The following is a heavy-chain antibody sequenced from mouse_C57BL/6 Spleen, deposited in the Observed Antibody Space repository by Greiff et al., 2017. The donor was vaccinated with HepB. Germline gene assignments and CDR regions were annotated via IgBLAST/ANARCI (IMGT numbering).Heavy chain of an antibody. CDR3: ARDNDYGSSFDY. CDR1: GFTFSSYA. J-gene: IGHJ2*01. V-gene: IGHV5-4*01. D-gene: IGHD1-1*01. Sequence: EVKLMESGGGLVKPGGSLKLSCAASGFTFSSYAMSWVRQTPEKRLEWVATISDGGSYTYYPDNVKGRFTISRDKAKNNLYLQMSHLKSEDTAMYYCARDNDYGSSFDYWGQGTTLTVSS. CDR2: ISDGGSYT.